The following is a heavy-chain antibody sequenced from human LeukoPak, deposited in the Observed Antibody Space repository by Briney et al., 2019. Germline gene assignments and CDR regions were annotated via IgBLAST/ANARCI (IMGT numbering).Heavy chain of an antibody. D-gene: IGHD3-10*01. CDR1: GYTFTSYG. CDR2: ISAYNGNT. V-gene: IGHV1-18*01. CDR3: ARSSEVWFGEPLLRGDYYYYMDV. Sequence: ASVKVSCKASGYTFTSYGISWVRQAPGQGLEWMGWISAYNGNTNYAQKFQGRVTITADESTSTAYMELSSLRSEDTAVYYCARSSEVWFGEPLLRGDYYYYMDVWGKGTTVTISS. J-gene: IGHJ6*03.